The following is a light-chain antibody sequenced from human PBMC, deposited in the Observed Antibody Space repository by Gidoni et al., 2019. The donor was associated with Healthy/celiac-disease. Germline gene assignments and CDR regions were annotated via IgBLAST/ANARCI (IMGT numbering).Light chain of an antibody. V-gene: IGKV1-9*01. CDR2: AAS. J-gene: IGKJ5*01. CDR3: QQLNSYPPNT. Sequence: DIQLTQSPSFLSASVGDRVTITCRASQVISSYLAWYQQKPGKAPKLLIYAASTLQSGVPSRFSGSGSGTEFTLTISSLQPEDFATYYCQQLNSYPPNTFGQGTRLEIK. CDR1: QVISSY.